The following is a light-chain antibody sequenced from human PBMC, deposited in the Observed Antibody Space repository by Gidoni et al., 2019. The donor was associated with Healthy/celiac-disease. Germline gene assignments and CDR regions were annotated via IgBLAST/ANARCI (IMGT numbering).Light chain of an antibody. J-gene: IGKJ5*01. V-gene: IGKV3-11*01. CDR1: QSVSSY. Sequence: EITLTQSLATLSLSPGERATLSCRASQSVSSYLAWYQPKPGQAPRLLIYDASNRATGIPARFSGSGSGTDFTLTISSLEPEDFAVYYCQQRSNWPPITFGQGTRLEIK. CDR2: DAS. CDR3: QQRSNWPPIT.